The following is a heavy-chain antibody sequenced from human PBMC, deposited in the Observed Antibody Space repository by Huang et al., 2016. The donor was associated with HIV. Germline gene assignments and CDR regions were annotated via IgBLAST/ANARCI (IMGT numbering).Heavy chain of an antibody. CDR3: ARPLTGTTALGY. CDR1: GSSISSSYY. J-gene: IGHJ4*02. V-gene: IGHV4-39*01. Sequence: QLQLQESGPGLVKPSETLSLTCTVSGSSISSSYYWGWIRQPPGKGLEWIGNIYYRGNTSYNPSLKSRVTISVDTSKNHISLKVDAVTAADTAVYYCARPLTGTTALGYWGQGTLVTVSS. D-gene: IGHD1-20*01. CDR2: IYYRGNT.